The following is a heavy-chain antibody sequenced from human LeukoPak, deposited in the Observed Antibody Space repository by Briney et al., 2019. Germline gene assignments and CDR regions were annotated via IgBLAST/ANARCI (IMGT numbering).Heavy chain of an antibody. CDR2: ISAYNGNT. CDR1: GYTFTSYG. Sequence: AASVKVSCKASGYTFTSYGISWVRQAPGQGLEWMGWISAYNGNTNYAQKFQGRVTMTEDTSTDTAYMELSSLRSEDTAVYYCATSGWELFDYWGQGTLVTVSS. V-gene: IGHV1-18*01. CDR3: ATSGWELFDY. D-gene: IGHD6-19*01. J-gene: IGHJ4*02.